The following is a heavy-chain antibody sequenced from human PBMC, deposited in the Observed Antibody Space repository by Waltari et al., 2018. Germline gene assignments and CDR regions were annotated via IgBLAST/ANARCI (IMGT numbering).Heavy chain of an antibody. D-gene: IGHD4-4*01. V-gene: IGHV4-34*01. CDR2: INHSGST. CDR1: GGSFSGSY. J-gene: IGHJ6*03. CDR3: ARQYYSNYVFHYYYYMDV. Sequence: QVQLQQWGAGLLKPSETLSLTCAVYGGSFSGSYWRWIRRPPGQGLEWIGEINHSGSTNYNPSLKSRVTISVDTSKNQFSLKLSSVTAADTAVYYCARQYYSNYVFHYYYYMDVWGKGTTVTVSS.